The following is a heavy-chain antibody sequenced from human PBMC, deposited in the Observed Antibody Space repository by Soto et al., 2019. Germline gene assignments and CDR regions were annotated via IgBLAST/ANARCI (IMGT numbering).Heavy chain of an antibody. CDR2: IYSSGST. Sequence: ETLSLTCTVTGGSISGYYWSWIRQPAGKGLEWIGRIYSSGSTNYNPSLKSRVTMSVDTSKNQFSLKLTSVTAADTAVYYCVRGGYYGSGSYYTLLDYWGQGTMVTVSS. CDR3: VRGGYYGSGSYYTLLDY. J-gene: IGHJ4*02. D-gene: IGHD3-10*01. V-gene: IGHV4-4*07. CDR1: GGSISGYY.